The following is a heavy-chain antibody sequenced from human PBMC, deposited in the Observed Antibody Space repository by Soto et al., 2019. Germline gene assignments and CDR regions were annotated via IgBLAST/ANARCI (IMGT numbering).Heavy chain of an antibody. D-gene: IGHD5-18*01. J-gene: IGHJ3*02. CDR2: IRQDGSEK. Sequence: GGSLRLSCAASGFTFSSYWMSWVRQAPGKGLEWVANIRQDGSEKYYVDSVKGRFTISRDNAKNSLYLQMNSLRAEDTAVYYCARPQDTAMVAFDIWGQGTMVTVSS. CDR3: ARPQDTAMVAFDI. CDR1: GFTFSSYW. V-gene: IGHV3-7*03.